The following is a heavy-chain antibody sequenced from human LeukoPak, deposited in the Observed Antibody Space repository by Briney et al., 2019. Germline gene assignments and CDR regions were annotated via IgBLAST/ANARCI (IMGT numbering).Heavy chain of an antibody. CDR1: GLSLSSYD. V-gene: IGHV3-21*01. CDR2: VSTTSTYI. J-gene: IGHJ5*02. Sequence: SGGSLRLSCAASGLSLSSYDMNWVRQAPGKGLEWVSSVSTTSTYIYYRYSVKGRFTISRDNARNSLYLQMNGLRAEDTAVYYCARADCFSSTCYLRSSWFDPWGQGTLVTVSS. CDR3: ARADCFSSTCYLRSSWFDP. D-gene: IGHD2-2*01.